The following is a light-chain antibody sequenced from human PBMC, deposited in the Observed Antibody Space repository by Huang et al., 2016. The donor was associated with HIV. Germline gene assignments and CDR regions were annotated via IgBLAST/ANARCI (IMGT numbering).Light chain of an antibody. J-gene: IGKJ2*01. CDR1: QSSSSY. CDR3: QQSYSTPYT. Sequence: DIQMTQSPSSLSASVGDRVTIACRASQSSSSYVNWYQHNPGKAPKLLIYAASSLQSGVPSRFGGSGSGTDFTLTISNLQPEDFATYYCQQSYSTPYTFGQGTKLEIK. CDR2: AAS. V-gene: IGKV1-39*01.